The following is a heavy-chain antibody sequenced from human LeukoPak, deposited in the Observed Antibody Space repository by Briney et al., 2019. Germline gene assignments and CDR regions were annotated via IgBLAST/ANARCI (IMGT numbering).Heavy chain of an antibody. J-gene: IGHJ4*02. CDR3: ARDGRDGYNFDY. CDR2: ISSSSSYI. D-gene: IGHD5-24*01. Sequence: PGGSLRLSCAASGFTFSSYAMSWVRQAPGKGLEWVSSISSSSSYIYYADSVKGRFTISRDNATNSLHLQMNSLRAEATAVYYCARDGRDGYNFDYCGQGPLVTVSS. CDR1: GFTFSSYA. V-gene: IGHV3-21*01.